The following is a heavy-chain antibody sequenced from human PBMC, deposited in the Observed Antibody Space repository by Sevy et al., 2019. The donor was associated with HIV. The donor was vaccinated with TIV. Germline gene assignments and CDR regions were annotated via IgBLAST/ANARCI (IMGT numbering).Heavy chain of an antibody. V-gene: IGHV3-9*01. CDR2: ISWNSRNV. CDR1: GFPFNDHA. CDR3: AKDINRGCDGINCYPYYYYFYGLDV. J-gene: IGHJ6*02. Sequence: LSLTCAASGFPFNDHALHWVRQVPGKGLEWVSGISWNSRNVGYADSVKGRFTISRDNANHFLYLEMNSLRPEDTVFYYCAKDINRGCDGINCYPYYYYFYGLDVWGQGTTVTVSS. D-gene: IGHD2-21*01.